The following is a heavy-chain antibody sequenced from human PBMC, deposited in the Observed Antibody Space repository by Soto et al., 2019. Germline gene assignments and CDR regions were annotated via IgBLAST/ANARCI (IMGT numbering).Heavy chain of an antibody. D-gene: IGHD1-26*01. V-gene: IGHV3-23*01. CDR3: ARSGTYEPLYY. J-gene: IGHJ4*02. CDR1: GFTFNIIA. Sequence: GGSLRLSCAASGFTFNIIAMSWVRQAPGKGLEWVSGIGGGDRDRYYADSVKGRFTISRDNSKNTVFLQMNSLRVEDTAIYYCARSGTYEPLYYWGQGTLVTVSS. CDR2: IGGGDRDR.